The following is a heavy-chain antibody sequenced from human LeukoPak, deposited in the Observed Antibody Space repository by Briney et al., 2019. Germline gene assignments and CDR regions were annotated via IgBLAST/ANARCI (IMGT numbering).Heavy chain of an antibody. V-gene: IGHV1-69*13. D-gene: IGHD5-24*01. CDR2: TITSSKVE. Sequence: SVKVSCKISGGTFSNYAISWVRQAPGQGLEWVGGTITSSKVEHYAQKFQGRVTITADESTRTVYLELTSLRSEDTAVYYCATDSGGNGYLFYYYYYTEVWGEGTTVIVSS. J-gene: IGHJ6*03. CDR1: GGTFSNYA. CDR3: ATDSGGNGYLFYYYYYTEV.